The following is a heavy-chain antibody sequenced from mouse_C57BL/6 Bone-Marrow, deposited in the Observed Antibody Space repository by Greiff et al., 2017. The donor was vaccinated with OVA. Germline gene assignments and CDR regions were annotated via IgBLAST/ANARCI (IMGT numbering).Heavy chain of an antibody. CDR1: GFTFSDYY. V-gene: IGHV5-12*01. J-gene: IGHJ4*01. CDR2: ISNGGGST. Sequence: EVMLVESGGGLVQPGGSLKLSCAASGFTFSDYYMYWVRQTPEKRLEWVAYISNGGGSTYYPDTVKGRFTISRDNAKNTLYLQMSRLKSEDTAMYYCARQLRFMDYWGQGTSVTVSS. CDR3: ARQLRFMDY.